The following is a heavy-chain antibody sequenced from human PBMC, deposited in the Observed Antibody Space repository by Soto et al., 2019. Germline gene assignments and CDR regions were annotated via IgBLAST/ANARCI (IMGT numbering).Heavy chain of an antibody. CDR3: ARDRVQGVVTAHYNGMEV. J-gene: IGHJ6*02. D-gene: IGHD3-22*01. CDR1: GGTFSTFG. V-gene: IGHV1-69*13. CDR2: IIPFFGTA. Sequence: SVKVSCKASGGTFSTFGISWVRQAPGQGLEWMGGIIPFFGTAKYSQKFEDRISITADESTNTVYMDLRSLTSEDTATYYCARDRVQGVVTAHYNGMEVWGPGTTVTVSS.